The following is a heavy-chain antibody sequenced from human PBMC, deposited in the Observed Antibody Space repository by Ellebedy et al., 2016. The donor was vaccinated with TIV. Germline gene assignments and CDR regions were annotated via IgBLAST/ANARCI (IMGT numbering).Heavy chain of an antibody. CDR1: GFTFNNYW. Sequence: GESLKISXAASGFTFNNYWMGWVRQAPGKGLEWVANIQEDGTDKYYVDSVKGRFTISRDNAKNSLYLQMNSLRAEDTAVYYCARHGFYYFDYWGQGALVTVSS. V-gene: IGHV3-7*01. CDR2: IQEDGTDK. CDR3: ARHGFYYFDY. J-gene: IGHJ4*02.